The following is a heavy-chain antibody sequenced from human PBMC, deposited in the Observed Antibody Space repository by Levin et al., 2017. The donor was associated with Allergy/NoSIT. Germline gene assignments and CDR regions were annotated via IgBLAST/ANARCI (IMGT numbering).Heavy chain of an antibody. CDR3: ARAGYCSSTSGYTWGEAVY. CDR2: IYYSGST. Sequence: SETLSLTCTVSGGSISSGDYYWSWIRQPPGKGLEWIGYIYYSGSTYYNPSLKSRVTISVDTSKNQFSLKLSSVTAADTAVYYCARAGYCSSTSGYTWGEAVYWGQGTLVTVSS. J-gene: IGHJ4*02. V-gene: IGHV4-30-4*01. CDR1: GGSISSGDYY. D-gene: IGHD2-2*02.